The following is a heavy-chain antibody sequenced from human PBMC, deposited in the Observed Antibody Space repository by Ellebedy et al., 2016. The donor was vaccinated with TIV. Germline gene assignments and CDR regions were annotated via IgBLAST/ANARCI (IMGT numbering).Heavy chain of an antibody. CDR2: ISYDGSNK. CDR3: AREGQDDYGKRGTAQDI. J-gene: IGHJ3*02. V-gene: IGHV3-30-3*01. CDR1: GFTFSSYA. D-gene: IGHD4-17*01. Sequence: GGSLRLXXAASGFTFSSYAMHWVRQAPGKGLEWVAVISYDGSNKYYADSVKGRFTISRDNSKNTLYLQMNSLRAEDTAVYYCAREGQDDYGKRGTAQDIWGQGTMVTVSS.